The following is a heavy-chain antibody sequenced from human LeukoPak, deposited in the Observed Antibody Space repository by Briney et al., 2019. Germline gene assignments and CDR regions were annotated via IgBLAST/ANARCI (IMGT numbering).Heavy chain of an antibody. CDR1: GFTFSSYE. J-gene: IGHJ4*02. CDR3: AKSGYNRFDY. D-gene: IGHD5-24*01. CDR2: ISSGARTI. V-gene: IGHV3-48*03. Sequence: GGSLRLSCSASGFTFSSYEMNWVRQAPGKGLEWVSSISSGARTIYYTDSVKGRFTISRDNAKNSLYLQMNSLRAEDTAVYYCAKSGYNRFDYWGQGTLVTVSS.